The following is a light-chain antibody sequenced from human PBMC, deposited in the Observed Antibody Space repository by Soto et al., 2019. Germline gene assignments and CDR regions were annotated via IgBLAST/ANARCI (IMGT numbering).Light chain of an antibody. Sequence: EIVLTQSPATLSLSPGERATLSCRASQSVGSYLAWYQPKPGHAPRLLIYDASTRATGIPARFSGSGSGTDFTLTISSLGPEDFAVYFCQQRTNWPPVTFGGGTKVEIK. CDR3: QQRTNWPPVT. J-gene: IGKJ4*01. V-gene: IGKV3-11*01. CDR2: DAS. CDR1: QSVGSY.